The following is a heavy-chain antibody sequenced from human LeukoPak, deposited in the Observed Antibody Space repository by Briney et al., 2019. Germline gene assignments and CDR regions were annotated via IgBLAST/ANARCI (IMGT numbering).Heavy chain of an antibody. V-gene: IGHV4-59*01. CDR1: GGSFSGYY. Sequence: SETLSLTCAVYGGSFSGYYWSWIQQPPGKGLEWIGYIYYSGSTNYNPSLKSRVTISVDTSKNQFSLKLSSVTAADTAVYYCARVDYGDYVVNYWGQGTLVTVSS. D-gene: IGHD4-17*01. J-gene: IGHJ4*02. CDR2: IYYSGST. CDR3: ARVDYGDYVVNY.